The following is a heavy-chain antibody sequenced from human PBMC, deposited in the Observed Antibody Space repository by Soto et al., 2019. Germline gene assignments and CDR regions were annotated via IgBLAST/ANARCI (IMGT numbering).Heavy chain of an antibody. V-gene: IGHV3-33*01. J-gene: IGHJ4*02. CDR1: GFAFGSDG. CDR2: IWYDGSNK. D-gene: IGHD3-10*01. CDR3: ARYLGTASHYIDS. Sequence: GVSLRLSCAGSGFAFGSDGILWVRPSPGKGLEWVAVIWYDGSNKYYADSVKGRFTISRDNSKNTLYLQMNSLRAEDTAVYYCARYLGTASHYIDSWAQQSLVTVSS.